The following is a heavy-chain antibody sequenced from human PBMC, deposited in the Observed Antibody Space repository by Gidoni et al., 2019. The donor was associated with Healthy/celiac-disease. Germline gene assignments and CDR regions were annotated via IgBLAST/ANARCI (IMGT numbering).Heavy chain of an antibody. Sequence: EVQLVGSGGGLVKPGGSLRLSCAASGFTSVTPGINWVRQAPGKGLEWVGRIKSKTDGGTTDYAAPVKGRFTISRDDSKNTLYLQMNSLKTEDTAVYYCTTKLYYYDSSGYYRLFDYWGQGTLVTVSS. D-gene: IGHD3-22*01. CDR3: TTKLYYYDSSGYYRLFDY. CDR2: IKSKTDGGTT. V-gene: IGHV3-15*07. CDR1: GFTSVTPG. J-gene: IGHJ4*02.